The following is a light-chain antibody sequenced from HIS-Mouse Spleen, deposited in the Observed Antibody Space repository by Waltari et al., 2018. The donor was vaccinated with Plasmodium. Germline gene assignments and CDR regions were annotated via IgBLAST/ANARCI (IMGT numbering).Light chain of an antibody. CDR1: SSDVGSYNL. V-gene: IGLV2-23*01. CDR2: EGS. J-gene: IGLJ1*01. Sequence: QSALTQPASVSGSPGQSITTPCTGTSSDVGSYNLVSWYQQHPGKAPKRMIYEGSKRPSGVSNRFSGSKSGNTASLTISGLQAEDEADYYCCSYAGSSTYVFGTGTKVTVL. CDR3: CSYAGSSTYV.